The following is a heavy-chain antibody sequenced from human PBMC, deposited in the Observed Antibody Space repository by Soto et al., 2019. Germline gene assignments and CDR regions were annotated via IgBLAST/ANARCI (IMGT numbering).Heavy chain of an antibody. J-gene: IGHJ4*02. CDR3: ARASLSSGWYPIFDD. CDR1: GFTFSSYD. CDR2: IGTAGDT. D-gene: IGHD6-19*01. V-gene: IGHV3-13*01. Sequence: GGSLRLSCAASGFTFSSYDMHWVRQATGKGLEWVSAIGTAGDTYYPGSVKGRFTISRENAKNSLYLQMNSLRAGDTAVYYCARASLSSGWYPIFDDWGQGALVTVSS.